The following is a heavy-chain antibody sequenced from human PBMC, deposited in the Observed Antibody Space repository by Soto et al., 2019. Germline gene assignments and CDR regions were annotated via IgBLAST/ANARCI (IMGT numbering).Heavy chain of an antibody. CDR3: ARVYCTNGVCSHYYYYYGMDV. CDR2: INPSGGST. CDR1: GYTFTGYY. J-gene: IGHJ6*02. D-gene: IGHD2-8*01. Sequence: GASVKVSCKASGYTFTGYYMHWVRQAPGQGLEWMGIINPSGGSTSYAQKFQGRVTMTRDTSTSTVCMELSSLRSEDTAVYYCARVYCTNGVCSHYYYYYGMDVWGQGTTVTVSS. V-gene: IGHV1-46*01.